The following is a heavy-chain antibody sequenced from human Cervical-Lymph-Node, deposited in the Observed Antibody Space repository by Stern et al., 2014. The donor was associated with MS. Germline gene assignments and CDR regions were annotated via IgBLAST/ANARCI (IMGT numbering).Heavy chain of an antibody. CDR2: ISWNSGNI. V-gene: IGHV3-9*01. CDR1: GFTFEDYV. CDR3: SKETYPYYFDY. D-gene: IGHD2-2*02. Sequence: EVQLVESVGGWVQPGTSLRLSCEASGFTFEDYVMHWVRQAPGKGLEWVSGISWNSGNIDYADSVKGRFTISRDNAKNSLYLQMNSLRVEDTAFYYCSKETYPYYFDYWGQGTLVTVSP. J-gene: IGHJ4*02.